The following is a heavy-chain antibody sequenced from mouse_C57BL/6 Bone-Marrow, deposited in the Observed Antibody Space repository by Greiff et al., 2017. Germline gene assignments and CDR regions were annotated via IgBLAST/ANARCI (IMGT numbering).Heavy chain of an antibody. CDR1: GFNIKDYY. CDR2: IDPEDGDT. CDR3: TFYYSNYGTLNDV. D-gene: IGHD2-5*01. Sequence: EVKLEESGAELVRPGASVKLSCTASGFNIKDYYMHWVKQRPEQGLEWIGRIDPEDGDTEYAPKFQGKATMTADTSSNTAYLQLSSLTSEDTAVYYCTFYYSNYGTLNDVWGTGTTVTVSS. V-gene: IGHV14-1*01. J-gene: IGHJ1*03.